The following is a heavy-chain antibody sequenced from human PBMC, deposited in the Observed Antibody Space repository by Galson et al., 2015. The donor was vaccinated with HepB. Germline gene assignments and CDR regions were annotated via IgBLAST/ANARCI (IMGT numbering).Heavy chain of an antibody. Sequence: SETLSLTCTVSGGSISSSSYYWGWIRQPPGKGLEWIGSIYYSGSTYYNPSLKSRVTISVDTSKNQFSLKLSSVTAADTAVYYCARGLRDLSLVGYFDYWGQGTLVTVSS. CDR1: GGSISSSSYY. D-gene: IGHD5-12*01. CDR3: ARGLRDLSLVGYFDY. J-gene: IGHJ4*02. V-gene: IGHV4-39*01. CDR2: IYYSGST.